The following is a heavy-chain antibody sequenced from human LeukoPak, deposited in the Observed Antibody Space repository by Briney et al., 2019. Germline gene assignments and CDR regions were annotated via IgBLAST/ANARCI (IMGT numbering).Heavy chain of an antibody. Sequence: SETLSLTCTVSGGSISSYYWSWIRQPPGKGLEWIGYTHYSGSTKYNPSLKSRLTKSVDSSKNQFSLRLSSVTAADTAVYFCARGAAGTGAADYWGQGTLVTVSS. CDR2: THYSGST. J-gene: IGHJ4*02. CDR3: ARGAAGTGAADY. CDR1: GGSISSYY. D-gene: IGHD6-13*01. V-gene: IGHV4-59*01.